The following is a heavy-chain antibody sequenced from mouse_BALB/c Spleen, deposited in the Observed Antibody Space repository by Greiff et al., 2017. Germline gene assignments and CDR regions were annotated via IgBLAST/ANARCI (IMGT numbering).Heavy chain of an antibody. CDR2: IWAGGST. CDR1: GFSLTSYG. CDR3: ARDHGGFAY. V-gene: IGHV2-9*02. J-gene: IGHJ3*01. Sequence: VHLVESGPGLVAPSQSLSITCTVSGFSLTSYGVHWVRQPPGKGLEWLGVIWAGGSTNYNSALMSRLSISKDNSKSQVFLKMNSLQTDDTAMYYCARDHGGFAYWGQGTLVTVSA.